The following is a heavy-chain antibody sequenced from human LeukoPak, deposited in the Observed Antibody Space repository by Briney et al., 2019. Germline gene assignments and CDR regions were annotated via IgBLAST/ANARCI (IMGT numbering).Heavy chain of an antibody. J-gene: IGHJ3*02. CDR2: IYPGDSDT. D-gene: IGHD1-26*01. Sequence: GEPLKISCKGSGYSFASYWIGWVRQMPGKGLEWMGIIYPGDSDTRYSPSFQGQVTISADKSISTAYLQWSSLKASDTAMYYCARRGIVGAIGRAFDIWGQGTMVTVSS. V-gene: IGHV5-51*01. CDR1: GYSFASYW. CDR3: ARRGIVGAIGRAFDI.